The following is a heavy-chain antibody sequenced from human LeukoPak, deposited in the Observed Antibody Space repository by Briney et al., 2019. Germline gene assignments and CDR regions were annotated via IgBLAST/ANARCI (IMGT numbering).Heavy chain of an antibody. V-gene: IGHV1-69*04. CDR2: IIPILGIA. J-gene: IGHJ6*02. CDR1: GGTFSSYA. CDR3: ASLPGIAAAYGMDV. Sequence: ASVKVSCKASGGTFSSYAISWVRQAPGQGLEWMGRIIPILGIANYAQKFQGRVTITADKSTSTAYMELSSLRSEDTAVYYCASLPGIAAAYGMDVWGQGTTVTVSS. D-gene: IGHD6-13*01.